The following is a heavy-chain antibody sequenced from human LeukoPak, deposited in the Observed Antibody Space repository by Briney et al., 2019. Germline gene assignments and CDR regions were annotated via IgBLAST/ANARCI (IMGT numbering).Heavy chain of an antibody. CDR2: IFPNNGNT. Sequence: ASVKVSCKASGYTFTFYYIHWVRQAPGQGLEWMGWIFPNNGNTKYAQKFQGRFTMTRDTSISTAYMELTRLRSEDTAVYYCATLDHYDILTGSTQAVKWGQGTLVTVSS. D-gene: IGHD3-9*01. CDR1: GYTFTFYY. J-gene: IGHJ4*02. CDR3: ATLDHYDILTGSTQAVK. V-gene: IGHV1-2*02.